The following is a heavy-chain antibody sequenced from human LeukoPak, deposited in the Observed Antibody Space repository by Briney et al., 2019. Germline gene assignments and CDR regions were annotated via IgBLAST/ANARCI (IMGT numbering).Heavy chain of an antibody. V-gene: IGHV4-59*01. CDR3: AKLVHYDILTGHPGRLFDP. CDR1: GGSISSYY. D-gene: IGHD3-9*01. CDR2: IYYSGST. J-gene: IGHJ5*02. Sequence: SETLSLTYTVSGGSISSYYWSWIRQPPGKGLEWIGYIYYSGSTNYNPSLKSRVTISVDTSKNQFSLKLSSVTAADTAVYYCAKLVHYDILTGHPGRLFDPWGQGTLVTVSS.